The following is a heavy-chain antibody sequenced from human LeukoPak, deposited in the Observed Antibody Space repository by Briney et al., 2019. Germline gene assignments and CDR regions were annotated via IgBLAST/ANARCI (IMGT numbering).Heavy chain of an antibody. CDR1: GFTFSSYE. CDR3: AKDQSHRRLGTLDY. CDR2: ISWNSGSI. Sequence: GGSLRLSCAASGFTFSSYEMNWVRQAPGKGLEWVSGISWNSGSIGYADSVKGRFTISRDNAKNSLYLQMNSLRAEDMALYYCAKDQSHRRLGTLDYWGQGTLVTVSS. V-gene: IGHV3-9*03. D-gene: IGHD4-23*01. J-gene: IGHJ4*02.